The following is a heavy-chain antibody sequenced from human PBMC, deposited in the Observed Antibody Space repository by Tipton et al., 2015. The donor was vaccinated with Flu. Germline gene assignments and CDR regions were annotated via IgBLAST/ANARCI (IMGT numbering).Heavy chain of an antibody. CDR3: ARASSPVAVTAIRFDY. D-gene: IGHD2-21*02. J-gene: IGHJ4*02. Sequence: TLSLTCTVSGGSMSGRGYYWNWIRQHPGKGLEWIGYISFSGSSYYSPSLSSRVTISADTSKNEFSLRLSSVTAADTAVYYCARASSPVAVTAIRFDYWGQGAPVTISS. V-gene: IGHV4-31*03. CDR2: ISFSGSS. CDR1: GGSMSGRGYY.